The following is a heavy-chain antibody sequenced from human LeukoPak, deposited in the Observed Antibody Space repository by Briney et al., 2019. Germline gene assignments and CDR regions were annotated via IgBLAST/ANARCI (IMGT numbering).Heavy chain of an antibody. J-gene: IGHJ3*02. Sequence: SQTLSLTCAISGDSFSSNSTACNWIRQSPSRGLEWLGRTYYRSKWYSDYAVSVKSRITINPDTSKNQFSLQLNSVTPEDTAVYYCVRGGQGDGYSADEAFDIWGQGIMVTVSS. CDR2: TYYRSKWYS. CDR1: GDSFSSNSTA. D-gene: IGHD5-24*01. V-gene: IGHV6-1*01. CDR3: VRGGQGDGYSADEAFDI.